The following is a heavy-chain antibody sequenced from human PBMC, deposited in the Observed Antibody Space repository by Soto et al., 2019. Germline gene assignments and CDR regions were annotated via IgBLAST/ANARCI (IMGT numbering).Heavy chain of an antibody. CDR2: ISSSSSYI. CDR1: GFTFSSYS. Sequence: GGSLRLSCAASGFTFSSYSMNWVRQAPGKGLEWVSSISSSSSYIYYADSVKGRFTISRDNAKNSLYLQMNSLRAEDTAVYYGARVSTMDEEAFEIWGQGTMVTVSS. CDR3: ARVSTMDEEAFEI. V-gene: IGHV3-21*01. J-gene: IGHJ3*02. D-gene: IGHD3-10*01.